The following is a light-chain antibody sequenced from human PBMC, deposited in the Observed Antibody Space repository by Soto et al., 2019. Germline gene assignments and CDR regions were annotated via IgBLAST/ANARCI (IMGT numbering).Light chain of an antibody. Sequence: QSVLTQPASVSGSPGQSITISCTGTSSDVGRYNYVSWYQQHPGKAPKLMIYEVSNRPPGVSDRFSGSKSGNTASLTISGLQAEDEADYYCSSYTSSTTYVFGTGTKVTVL. CDR3: SSYTSSTTYV. J-gene: IGLJ1*01. CDR2: EVS. V-gene: IGLV2-14*01. CDR1: SSDVGRYNY.